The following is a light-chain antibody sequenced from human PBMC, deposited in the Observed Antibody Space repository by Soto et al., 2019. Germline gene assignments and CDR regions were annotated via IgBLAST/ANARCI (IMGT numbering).Light chain of an antibody. Sequence: QSALTQPASVSGSPGQSITISCTGTSSDVGGYKFVSWYQQHPGKAPKLVIYEVSNRPSGVSNRFSGSKSGNTASLTISGLQAEDEADYYCSSYTRSISLLFGGGTKLTVL. J-gene: IGLJ2*01. CDR1: SSDVGGYKF. CDR3: SSYTRSISLL. CDR2: EVS. V-gene: IGLV2-14*01.